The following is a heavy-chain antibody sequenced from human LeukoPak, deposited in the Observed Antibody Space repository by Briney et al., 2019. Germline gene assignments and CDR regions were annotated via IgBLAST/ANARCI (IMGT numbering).Heavy chain of an antibody. CDR3: AKGGYVWGSYDLSWFDP. J-gene: IGHJ5*02. V-gene: IGHV3-23*01. D-gene: IGHD3-16*01. CDR2: ISGSGGST. CDR1: GFTFSSYA. Sequence: GGSLRLSCAASGFTFSSYAMSWVRQAPGKGLEWVSAISGSGGSTYYADSVEGRFTISRDNSKNTLYLQMNSLRAEDTAVYYCAKGGYVWGSYDLSWFDPWGQGTLVTVSS.